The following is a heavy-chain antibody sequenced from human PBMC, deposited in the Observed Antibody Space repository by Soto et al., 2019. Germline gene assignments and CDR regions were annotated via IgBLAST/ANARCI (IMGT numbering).Heavy chain of an antibody. J-gene: IGHJ5*02. CDR2: ISTYSGDT. CDR1: GYTFFTYD. CDR3: ARHHGPTTSENWFAP. V-gene: IGHV1-18*01. Sequence: QVHLVQSGVEVKTPGASVKVSCQASGYTFFTYDISWVRQAPGQGLEWMGWISTYSGDTKYAQKFQGRVTMTTDTSTTTAYLELRSLSSDDTAVSYCARHHGPTTSENWFAPWGQGTLVTVSS. D-gene: IGHD5-12*01.